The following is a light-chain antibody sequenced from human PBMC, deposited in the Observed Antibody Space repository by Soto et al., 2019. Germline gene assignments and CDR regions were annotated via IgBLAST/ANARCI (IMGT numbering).Light chain of an antibody. CDR1: QSISSW. CDR2: DAS. Sequence: DIQMTQSPSTLSASVGDRVIITCRASQSISSWLAWYQQKPGEAPKLLIYDASSLESGVPSRFSGSGSGTDFNLTISSFQPDDFAPYYCQQYNSYSVYTFGQGTKLEIK. CDR3: QQYNSYSVYT. V-gene: IGKV1-5*01. J-gene: IGKJ2*01.